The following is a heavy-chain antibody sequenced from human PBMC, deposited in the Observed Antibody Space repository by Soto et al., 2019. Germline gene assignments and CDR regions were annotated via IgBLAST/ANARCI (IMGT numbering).Heavy chain of an antibody. CDR2: IIPILGIA. V-gene: IGHV1-69*04. CDR1: GGTFSSYT. J-gene: IGHJ4*02. CDR3: ARDPTPYTYYYGSGSYYNGGPFDY. D-gene: IGHD3-10*01. Sequence: ASVKVSCKASGGTFSSYTISWVRQAPGQGLEWMGRIIPILGIANYAQKFQGRVTITADKSTSTAYMELSSLRSEDTAVYYCARDPTPYTYYYGSGSYYNGGPFDYRGQGTLVTVSS.